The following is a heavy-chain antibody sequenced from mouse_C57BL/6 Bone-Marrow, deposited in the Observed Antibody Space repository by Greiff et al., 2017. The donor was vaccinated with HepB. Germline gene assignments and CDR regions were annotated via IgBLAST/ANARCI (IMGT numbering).Heavy chain of an antibody. CDR3: AREGFSPGSSFAWFAY. CDR2: IDPSDSYT. D-gene: IGHD1-1*01. CDR1: GYTFTSYW. J-gene: IGHJ3*01. Sequence: QVQLQQPGAELVMPGASVKLSCKASGYTFTSYWMHWVKQRPGQGLEWIGEIDPSDSYTNYNQKFKGKSTLTVDKSSSTAYMQLSSLTSEDSAVYYCAREGFSPGSSFAWFAYWGQGTLVTVSA. V-gene: IGHV1-69*01.